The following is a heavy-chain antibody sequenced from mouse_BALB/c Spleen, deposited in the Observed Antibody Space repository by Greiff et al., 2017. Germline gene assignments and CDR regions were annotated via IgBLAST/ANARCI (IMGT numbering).Heavy chain of an antibody. J-gene: IGHJ4*01. V-gene: IGHV1S56*01. CDR1: GYTFTSYY. Sequence: QVQLQQSGPELVKPGASVRISCKASGYTFTSYYIHWVKQRPGQGLEWIGWIYPGNVNTKYNEKFKGKATLTADKSSSTAYMQLSSLTSEDSAVYFCARGGNGYAMDYWGQGTSVTVSS. CDR2: IYPGNVNT. CDR3: ARGGNGYAMDY. D-gene: IGHD1-1*02.